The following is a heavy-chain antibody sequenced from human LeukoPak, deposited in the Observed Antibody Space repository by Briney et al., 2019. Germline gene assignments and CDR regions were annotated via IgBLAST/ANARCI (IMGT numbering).Heavy chain of an antibody. D-gene: IGHD1-26*01. CDR1: GFTFNSYA. CDR3: AKAQWELLEYYYGVDF. V-gene: IGHV3-23*01. Sequence: QPGGSHRLSCAASGFTFNSYAITWARQAPGKGLEGVSAIGGSGGSTYYADSVKGRFTISRDNSKNTLYLQMNSLRAEDTAVYYCAKAQWELLEYYYGVDFWGQGTMVTVSS. J-gene: IGHJ6*02. CDR2: IGGSGGST.